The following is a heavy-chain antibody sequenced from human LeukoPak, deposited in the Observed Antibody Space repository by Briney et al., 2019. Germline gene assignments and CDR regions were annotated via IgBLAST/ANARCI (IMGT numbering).Heavy chain of an antibody. Sequence: GGSLRLSCVASGISFSNYAMHWVRQAPGKGLEWVSYISSSSTFIFYADSVKGRFTISRDNAKNSLYLQVNSLRAEDTAVYYCAGAYCGGDCYSGVAFDIWGQGTMVTVSS. D-gene: IGHD2-21*02. J-gene: IGHJ3*02. CDR1: GISFSNYA. CDR3: AGAYCGGDCYSGVAFDI. V-gene: IGHV3-21*01. CDR2: ISSSSTFI.